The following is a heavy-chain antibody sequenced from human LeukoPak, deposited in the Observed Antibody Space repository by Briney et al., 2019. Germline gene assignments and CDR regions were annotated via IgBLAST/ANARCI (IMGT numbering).Heavy chain of an antibody. Sequence: SGPTLVNPTQTLTLTCTFSGFSLSTGGVGVGWLRQPPGEALEWLGVIYENDEKLYSSSLQNRLSITKDTSKNQVVLTMANMDPVDTATYYCAHRHRGVASDVWGQGTMATVSS. CDR1: GFSLSTGGVG. CDR2: IYENDEK. J-gene: IGHJ3*01. D-gene: IGHD2-15*01. V-gene: IGHV2-5*01. CDR3: AHRHRGVASDV.